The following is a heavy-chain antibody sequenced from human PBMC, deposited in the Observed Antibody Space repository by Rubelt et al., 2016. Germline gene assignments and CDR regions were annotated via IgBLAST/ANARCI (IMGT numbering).Heavy chain of an antibody. CDR3: ARADYYDSSGYHNWFDP. D-gene: IGHD3-22*01. CDR1: GGSFSGYY. CDR2: INHSGST. V-gene: IGHV4-34*01. Sequence: QVQLQQWGAGLLKSSETLSLTCAVYGGSFSGYYWSWIRQPPGKGLEWIGEINHSGSTNYNPSLKSRVTISVDTSKNQFSLKLSSVTAADTAVYYCARADYYDSSGYHNWFDPWGQGTLVTVSS. J-gene: IGHJ5*02.